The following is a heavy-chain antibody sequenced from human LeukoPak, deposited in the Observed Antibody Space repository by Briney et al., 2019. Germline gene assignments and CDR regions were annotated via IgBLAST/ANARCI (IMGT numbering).Heavy chain of an antibody. J-gene: IGHJ6*03. Sequence: PGGSLRLSCAASGFTFSSYAMHWVRQAPGKGLEWVAVLSYDGSNKYYADSVKGRFTISRDNSKNTLYLRMNSLRAEDTAVYYCARDAPGYCSGGSCYSGHTPNYMDVWGKGTTVTVSS. D-gene: IGHD2-15*01. V-gene: IGHV3-30-3*01. CDR1: GFTFSSYA. CDR3: ARDAPGYCSGGSCYSGHTPNYMDV. CDR2: LSYDGSNK.